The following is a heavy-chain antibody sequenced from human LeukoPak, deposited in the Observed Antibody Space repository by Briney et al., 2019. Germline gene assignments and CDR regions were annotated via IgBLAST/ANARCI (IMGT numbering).Heavy chain of an antibody. Sequence: GGSLRLSCAASGFTFSSYATHWVRQAPGKGLEWVAVISYDGSNKYYADSVKGRFTISRDNSKNTLYLQMNSLRAEDTAVYYCARGRQWLVDYWGQGTLVTVSS. J-gene: IGHJ4*02. V-gene: IGHV3-30-3*01. CDR2: ISYDGSNK. D-gene: IGHD6-19*01. CDR3: ARGRQWLVDY. CDR1: GFTFSSYA.